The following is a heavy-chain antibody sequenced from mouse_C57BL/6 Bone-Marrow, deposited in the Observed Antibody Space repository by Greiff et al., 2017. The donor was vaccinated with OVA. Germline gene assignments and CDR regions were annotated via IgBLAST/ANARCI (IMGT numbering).Heavy chain of an antibody. CDR2: INPGSGGP. J-gene: IGHJ2*01. D-gene: IGHD1-1*01. V-gene: IGHV1-54*01. Sequence: VQLQQSGAELVRPGTSVKVSCKASGYAFTNYLIEWVKQRPGQGLEWIGVINPGSGGPNYNEKFKGKATLTADKSSSTAYMQLSSLTSEDAAVYFCAGTTVVASCDYWGQGTTLTVSS. CDR3: AGTTVVASCDY. CDR1: GYAFTNYL.